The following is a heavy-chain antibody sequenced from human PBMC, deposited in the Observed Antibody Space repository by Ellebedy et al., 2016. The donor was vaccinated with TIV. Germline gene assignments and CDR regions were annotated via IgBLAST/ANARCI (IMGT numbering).Heavy chain of an antibody. V-gene: IGHV3-7*03. CDR3: ARDDWGPAGP. Sequence: PGGSLRLSCVTSGFTFSIYWMSWVRQAPGKELEWAANTDHDGRVKFYVDSVEGRFTISRDNAKNSLYLQMNSLRAEDTAVYYCARDDWGPAGPWGQGTLVTVSS. CDR2: TDHDGRVK. D-gene: IGHD3-9*01. J-gene: IGHJ5*02. CDR1: GFTFSIYW.